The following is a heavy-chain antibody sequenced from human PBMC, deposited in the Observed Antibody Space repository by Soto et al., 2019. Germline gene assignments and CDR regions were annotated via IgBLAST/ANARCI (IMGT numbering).Heavy chain of an antibody. CDR2: IYWNDDK. D-gene: IGHD3-10*01. Sequence: ASGPTLVNPTQTLTLTCTFSGFSLSTSGVGVGLIRQPPGKALEWLALIYWNDDKRYSPSLKSRLTITKDTSKNQVVLTMTNMDPVDTATYYCAHSVFTYYYGSGILDYWGQGTLVTVYS. CDR3: AHSVFTYYYGSGILDY. V-gene: IGHV2-5*01. CDR1: GFSLSTSGVG. J-gene: IGHJ4*02.